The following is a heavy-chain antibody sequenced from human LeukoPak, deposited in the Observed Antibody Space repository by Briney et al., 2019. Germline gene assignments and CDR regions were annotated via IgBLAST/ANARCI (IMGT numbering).Heavy chain of an antibody. CDR1: GFTISTYG. CDR3: AKSVYHSGNY. CDR2: ISGCTT. Sequence: PGGSLTLSCAASGFTISTYGMSWVRQAPGKGLEWVSSISGCTTYYADSVKGRFTISRDNSKNTVSLQMNSLRAEDTAVYYCAKSVYHSGNYWGQGTLVTVSS. J-gene: IGHJ4*02. D-gene: IGHD3-10*01. V-gene: IGHV3-23*01.